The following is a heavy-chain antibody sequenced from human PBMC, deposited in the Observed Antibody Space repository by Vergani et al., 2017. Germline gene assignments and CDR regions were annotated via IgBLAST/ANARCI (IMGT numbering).Heavy chain of an antibody. CDR1: GASIRSSNYY. J-gene: IGHJ4*02. Sequence: QLQLQESGPGLVKPSATLSLTCSVSGASIRSSNYYWGWIRQPPGKGLEWIASIYYSGSTYYNPSLKSRVTISVDTSKNQFSLKLSSVTAADTAVYYCARGSSISSGAFFDYWGQGTLVTVSS. CDR3: ARGSSISSGAFFDY. CDR2: IYYSGST. V-gene: IGHV4-39*01. D-gene: IGHD6-6*01.